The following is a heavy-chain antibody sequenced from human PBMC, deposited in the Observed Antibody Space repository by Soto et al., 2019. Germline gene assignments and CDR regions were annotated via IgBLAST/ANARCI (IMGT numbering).Heavy chain of an antibody. J-gene: IGHJ6*02. CDR2: IVPIFGTA. V-gene: IGHV1-69*13. D-gene: IGHD5-12*01. Sequence: GASVKVSCKASGGTFSSYAISWVRQAPGQGLEWMGGIVPIFGTANYAQKFQGRVTITADESTSTAYMELSSLRSEDTAVYYCARKSSGGYDSPGGYYYYGMDVWGQGTTVTVSS. CDR1: GGTFSSYA. CDR3: ARKSSGGYDSPGGYYYYGMDV.